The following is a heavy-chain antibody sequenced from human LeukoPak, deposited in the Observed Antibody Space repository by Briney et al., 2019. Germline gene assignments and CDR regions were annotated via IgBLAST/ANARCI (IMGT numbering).Heavy chain of an antibody. D-gene: IGHD3-16*01. Sequence: GGSLRLSCAASGFTFSSYAISWVRQAPGKGLEWVSAISGSGGSTYYADSVEGRFTISRDNSKNTLYLQMNSLRAEDTAVYYCAKAYVWGTYFDYWGQGTLVTVSS. CDR3: AKAYVWGTYFDY. J-gene: IGHJ4*02. V-gene: IGHV3-23*01. CDR2: ISGSGGST. CDR1: GFTFSSYA.